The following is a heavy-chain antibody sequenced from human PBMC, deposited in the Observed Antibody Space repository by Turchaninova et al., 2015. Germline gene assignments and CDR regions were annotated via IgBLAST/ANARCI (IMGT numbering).Heavy chain of an antibody. CDR3: ARSPSGLLCGYFRSPFDV. Sequence: QVQLQQSGPGLVKPFDTLSLTCIVIGDSVSTSHWWCWFRQSPGKGPEWIGEVSTRGHINYNLSLSCRVLMHVDRPKNNCSLTLTSLRAGGSVIYYRARSPSGLLCGYFRSPFDVWGQGTMVTVSS. J-gene: IGHJ3*01. D-gene: IGHD3-10*02. CDR2: VSTRGHI. CDR1: GDSVSTSHW. V-gene: IGHV4-28*04.